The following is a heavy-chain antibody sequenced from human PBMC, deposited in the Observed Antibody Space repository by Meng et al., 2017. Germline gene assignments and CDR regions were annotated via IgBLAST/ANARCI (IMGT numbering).Heavy chain of an antibody. CDR1: GGSVSSGSYY. J-gene: IGHJ4*02. CDR3: ARDGDYYGSGSYYYYFDY. CDR2: IYYSGST. V-gene: IGHV4-61*01. Sequence: QVPLQESGPGLVRPSETLSLTCTVSGGSVSSGSYYWSWIRQPPGKGLEWIGYIYYSGSTNYNPSLKSRVTISVDTSKNQFSLKLSSVTAVDTAVYYCARDGDYYGSGSYYYYFDYWGQGTLVTVSS. D-gene: IGHD3-10*01.